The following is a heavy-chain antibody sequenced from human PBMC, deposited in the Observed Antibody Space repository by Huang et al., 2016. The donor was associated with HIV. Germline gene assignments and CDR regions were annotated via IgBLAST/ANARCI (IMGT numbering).Heavy chain of an antibody. CDR1: GGFFSGYS. Sequence: QVQLHQWGAGLLKPSETLSLTCAVYGGFFSGYSWSWIRQPPGKGRAWIGEITHSGSTNYTPPLKSRVTISEETSKNQFSLKLGSVTAADTTVYYCARAPHYGSGSYYYWGQGTLVTVSS. V-gene: IGHV4-34*01. CDR3: ARAPHYGSGSYYY. CDR2: ITHSGST. J-gene: IGHJ4*02. D-gene: IGHD3-10*01.